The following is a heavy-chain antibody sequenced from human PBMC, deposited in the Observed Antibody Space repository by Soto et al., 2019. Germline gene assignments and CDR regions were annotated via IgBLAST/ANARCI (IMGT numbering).Heavy chain of an antibody. Sequence: QVQLLESGPGLVKPSQTLSLTCSVSGDSISNLDYFWAWIRQPPGQALEYIGYIYKSATTYYNPSFESRVAISVDTSKSQFSLNVTSVTDADTAVYFCARGRYCLTGRCFPNWFDSWGQGALVTVSS. D-gene: IGHD7-27*01. CDR3: ARGRYCLTGRCFPNWFDS. J-gene: IGHJ5*01. CDR1: GDSISNLDYF. CDR2: IYKSATT. V-gene: IGHV4-30-4*01.